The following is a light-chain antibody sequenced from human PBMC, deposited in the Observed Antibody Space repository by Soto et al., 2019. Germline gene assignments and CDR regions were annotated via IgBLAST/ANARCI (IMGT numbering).Light chain of an antibody. V-gene: IGLV2-14*01. J-gene: IGLJ1*01. CDR1: SSDIDAYNY. CDR3: GSYTTSSNYV. CDR2: DVS. Sequence: QSALTQPASVSGSPGQSITISCTGTSSDIDAYNYVSWYQQHPDKAPKLMIYDVSNRPSGISNRFSGSKSGNTASLTISGLQAEDEADYYCGSYTTSSNYVFGTGTKLTVL.